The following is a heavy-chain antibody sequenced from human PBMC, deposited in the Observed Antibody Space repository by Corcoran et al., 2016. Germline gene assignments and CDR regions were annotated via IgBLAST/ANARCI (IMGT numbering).Heavy chain of an antibody. CDR1: GFTFSGSA. CDR3: TRSLEVYTVTTLDY. V-gene: IGHV3-73*02. CDR2: IRSNANSYAT. J-gene: IGHJ4*02. D-gene: IGHD4-17*01. Sequence: EVQLVESGGGLVQPGGSLKLSCAASGFTFSGSAMHWVRQASGKGLEWVGRIRSNANSYATAYAASVKGRFTISRDDSKNTAYLQMNRLKTEDTVVYYCTRSLEVYTVTTLDYWGQGTLVTVAS.